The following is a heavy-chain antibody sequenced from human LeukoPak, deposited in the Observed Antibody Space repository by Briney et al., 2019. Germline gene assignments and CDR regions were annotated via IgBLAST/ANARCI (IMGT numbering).Heavy chain of an antibody. V-gene: IGHV3-48*03. Sequence: PGGSLRLSCAASGFIFSYYEMIWVRQAPGKGLECVSYITGGSTNKNYAHSVKGRFTISRDNDKNSLYLQMNSLRAEDTAIYYCARDGDIAVATAPYYFDYWGQGILVTVSS. CDR2: ITGGSTNK. D-gene: IGHD6-19*01. J-gene: IGHJ4*02. CDR1: GFIFSYYE. CDR3: ARDGDIAVATAPYYFDY.